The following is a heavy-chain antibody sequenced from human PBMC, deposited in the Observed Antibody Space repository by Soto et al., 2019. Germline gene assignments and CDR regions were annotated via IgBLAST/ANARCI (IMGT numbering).Heavy chain of an antibody. Sequence: LSLTCTVSGGSISSYYWSWIRRPPGKGLEWIGYIYYSGSTNYNPSLKSRVTISVDTSKNQFSLKLSSVTAADTAVYYCARDRVGATIPGIAAAGTWYFDYWGQGTLVTVSS. CDR1: GGSISSYY. CDR2: IYYSGST. V-gene: IGHV4-59*01. CDR3: ARDRVGATIPGIAAAGTWYFDY. J-gene: IGHJ4*02. D-gene: IGHD6-13*01.